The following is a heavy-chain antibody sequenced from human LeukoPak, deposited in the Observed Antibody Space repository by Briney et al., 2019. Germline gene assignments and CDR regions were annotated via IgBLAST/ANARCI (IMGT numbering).Heavy chain of an antibody. J-gene: IGHJ6*02. CDR2: INPNSGGT. D-gene: IGHD2-15*01. Sequence: GASVKVSCKASGYTFTGYCMHWVRQAPGQGLEWMGWINPNSGGTNYAQKFQGRVTMARDTSISTAYMELSRLRSDDTAVYYCARERGHCSGGSCYFLGYYYGMDVWGQGTTVTVSS. V-gene: IGHV1-2*02. CDR3: ARERGHCSGGSCYFLGYYYGMDV. CDR1: GYTFTGYC.